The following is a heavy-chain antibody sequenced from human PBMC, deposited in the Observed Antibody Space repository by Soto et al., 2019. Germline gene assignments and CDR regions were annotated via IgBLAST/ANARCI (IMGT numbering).Heavy chain of an antibody. CDR1: GFTFDSYW. CDR2: IKQDGGQT. J-gene: IGHJ6*02. CDR3: ARGGNGYENWPPYYYYGMDV. D-gene: IGHD5-12*01. V-gene: IGHV3-7*01. Sequence: GGSLRLSFAASGFTFDSYWMTWVRQAPGKGLEGVADIKQDGGQTYYVDSVKGHFTPSRHNAKTSLSLQMNSLRAEDTSVYFCARGGNGYENWPPYYYYGMDVWGQGTTVTVSS.